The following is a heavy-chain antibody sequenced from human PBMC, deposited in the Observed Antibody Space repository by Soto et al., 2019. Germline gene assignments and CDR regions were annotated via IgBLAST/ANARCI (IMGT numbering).Heavy chain of an antibody. J-gene: IGHJ3*02. V-gene: IGHV3-73*01. CDR1: GFTFIGSA. CDR3: TSHLDSGYDRVDAFDI. Sequence: LRLSCAASGFTFIGSAMHWVRQASGKGLEWVGRIRSKANSYATAYAASVKGRFTISRDDSKDTAYLQMNSLKTEDTAVYYCTSHLDSGYDRVDAFDIWGQGTMVTVSS. CDR2: IRSKANSYAT. D-gene: IGHD5-12*01.